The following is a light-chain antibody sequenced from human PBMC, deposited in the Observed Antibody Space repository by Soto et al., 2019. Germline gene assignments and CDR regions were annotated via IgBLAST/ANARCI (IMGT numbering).Light chain of an antibody. V-gene: IGKV1-17*01. CDR1: QGMRND. CDR3: LQHNSYPWT. CDR2: AAS. J-gene: IGKJ1*01. Sequence: DIQMTQSPSSLSASVGDRVTITCRASQGMRNDLGWYQQRQVKAPKRLIYAASSLQIGVPSRCSGSGSGTEFTLTISSLQPEDFATYYCLQHNSYPWTFGQGTKVEIK.